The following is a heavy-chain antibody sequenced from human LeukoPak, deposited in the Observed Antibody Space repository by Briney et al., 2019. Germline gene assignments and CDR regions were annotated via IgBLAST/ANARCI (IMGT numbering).Heavy chain of an antibody. CDR1: GLTFSSYA. CDR3: AKRYYYDSSGYYYPY. D-gene: IGHD3-22*01. CDR2: ISGSGGST. Sequence: GGSLRLSCAASGLTFSSYAMSWVRQAPGKGLEWVSAISGSGGSTYYADSVKGRFTISRDNSKSTLYLQMNSLRAEDTAVYYCAKRYYYDSSGYYYPYWGQGTLVTVSS. V-gene: IGHV3-23*01. J-gene: IGHJ4*02.